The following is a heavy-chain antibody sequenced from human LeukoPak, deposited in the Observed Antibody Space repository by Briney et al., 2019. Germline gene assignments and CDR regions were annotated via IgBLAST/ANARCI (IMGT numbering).Heavy chain of an antibody. CDR1: GGSFSGYY. J-gene: IGHJ6*02. V-gene: IGHV4-34*01. D-gene: IGHD1-26*01. Sequence: PSETLSLTCAVYGGSFSGYYWSWIRQPPGKGLEWIGEINHSGSTNYNPSLKSRVTISVDTSKNQFSLKLSSVTAADTAVYYCARGWAGGSYWKNYGMDVWGQGTTVTVSS. CDR3: ARGWAGGSYWKNYGMDV. CDR2: INHSGST.